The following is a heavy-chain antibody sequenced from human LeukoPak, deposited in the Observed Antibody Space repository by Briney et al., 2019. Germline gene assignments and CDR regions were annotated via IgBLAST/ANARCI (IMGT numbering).Heavy chain of an antibody. V-gene: IGHV1-2*02. Sequence: EAPVKVSCKASGYTFTDYYVHWVRQAPGQGLERMGWINPNSGGTNYAQKFQGRVTMTRDTSISTAYMDLNRLRSDDTAVYYCARVVAVTGTPVYYMDVWGKGTTVTVSS. CDR3: ARVVAVTGTPVYYMDV. CDR1: GYTFTDYY. J-gene: IGHJ6*03. D-gene: IGHD6-19*01. CDR2: INPNSGGT.